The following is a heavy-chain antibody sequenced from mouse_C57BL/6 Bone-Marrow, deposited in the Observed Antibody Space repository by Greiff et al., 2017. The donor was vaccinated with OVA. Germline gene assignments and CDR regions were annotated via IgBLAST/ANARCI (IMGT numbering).Heavy chain of an antibody. V-gene: IGHV1-80*01. D-gene: IGHD1-1*01. CDR2: IYPGDGDT. CDR1: GYAFSSYW. CDR3: ARAGYGSRGDYFDY. J-gene: IGHJ2*01. Sequence: QAQLQQSGAELVKPGASVKISCKASGYAFSSYWMNWVKQRPGKGLEWIGQIYPGDGDTNYNGKFKGKATLTADKSSSTAYMQLSSLTSEDSAVYFCARAGYGSRGDYFDYWGQGTTLTVSS.